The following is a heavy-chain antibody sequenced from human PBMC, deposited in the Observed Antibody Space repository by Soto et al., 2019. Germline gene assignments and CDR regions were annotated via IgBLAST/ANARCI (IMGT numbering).Heavy chain of an antibody. V-gene: IGHV4-34*01. Sequence: PSETLSLTCAVYGGSFSGYYWSWIRQPPGKGLEWIGEINHSGSTNYNPSLKSRVTISVDTSKNQFSLKLSSVAAADTAVYYCARGLPSSRRITMVRGVIIIWFDPWGQGTLVTVSS. CDR2: INHSGST. D-gene: IGHD3-10*01. CDR3: ARGLPSSRRITMVRGVIIIWFDP. CDR1: GGSFSGYY. J-gene: IGHJ5*02.